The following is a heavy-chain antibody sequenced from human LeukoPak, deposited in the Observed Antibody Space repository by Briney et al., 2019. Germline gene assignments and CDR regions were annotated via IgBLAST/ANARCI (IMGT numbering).Heavy chain of an antibody. V-gene: IGHV3-74*01. CDR2: IISDGSST. Sequence: GGSLRLSCAASGFTFSNYWMHWVRQAPGKGLVWVSRIISDGSSTLYADSVKGRFTISRDNAKNSVYLQMNSLRAEDTAVYYCARDAPAGEKPEYFFDFWGQGTLVTVSS. CDR1: GFTFSNYW. J-gene: IGHJ4*02. CDR3: ARDAPAGEKPEYFFDF.